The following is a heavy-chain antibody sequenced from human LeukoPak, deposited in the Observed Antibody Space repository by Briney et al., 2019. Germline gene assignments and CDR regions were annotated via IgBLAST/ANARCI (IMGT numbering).Heavy chain of an antibody. CDR1: GFTVSSNY. CDR3: ARHSSSSSWNWFDP. CDR2: IYSDGST. Sequence: GGSLRLSCAASGFTVSSNYMSWVRQAPGKGLEWVSVIYSDGSTSYADSVRGRFTISRDISKNTLYLQMNSLRAEDTAVYYCARHSSSSSWNWFDPWGQGTLVTVSS. V-gene: IGHV3-53*01. J-gene: IGHJ5*02. D-gene: IGHD6-6*01.